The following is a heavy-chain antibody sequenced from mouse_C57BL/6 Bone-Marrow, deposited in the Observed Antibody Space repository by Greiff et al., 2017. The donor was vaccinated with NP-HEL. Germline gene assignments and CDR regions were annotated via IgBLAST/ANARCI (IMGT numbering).Heavy chain of an antibody. CDR3: ARYGIYYGYDAWFAY. Sequence: QVQLQQPGAELVKPGASVKLSCKASGYTFTRYWMQWVKQRPGQGLEWIGEIDPSDSYTNYNQKFKGKATLTVDTSSSTAYMQLSSLTSEYSAVYYCARYGIYYGYDAWFAYWGQGTLVTVSA. V-gene: IGHV1-50*01. CDR1: GYTFTRYW. J-gene: IGHJ3*01. D-gene: IGHD2-2*01. CDR2: IDPSDSYT.